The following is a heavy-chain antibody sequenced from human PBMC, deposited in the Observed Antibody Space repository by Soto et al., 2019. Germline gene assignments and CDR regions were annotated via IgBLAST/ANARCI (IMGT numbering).Heavy chain of an antibody. D-gene: IGHD3-10*01. CDR3: AKDIVLLWFGDRDY. V-gene: IGHV3-23*01. Sequence: GGSLRLCCTAFDLNINGHAMSCVRQDPGKGLEWVSAISGSGGSTYYADSVKGRFTISRDNSKNTLYLQMNSLRAEDTAVYYRAKDIVLLWFGDRDYLGQGTLVIVSS. J-gene: IGHJ4*02. CDR1: DLNINGHA. CDR2: ISGSGGST.